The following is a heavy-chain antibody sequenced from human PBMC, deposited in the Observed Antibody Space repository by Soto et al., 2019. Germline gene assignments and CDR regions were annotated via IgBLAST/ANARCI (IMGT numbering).Heavy chain of an antibody. CDR2: SKNRVNSFTT. CDR3: SRGLGAASGYLYYYELDV. J-gene: IGHJ6*02. D-gene: IGHD1-26*01. Sequence: GSLRLSCVGSGFSVSDHYMDWVRQAPGRGLEWVGRSKNRVNSFTTEYAASVKGRFTISRDNSNNALYLHLNSLTTEDSAVYYCSRGLGAASGYLYYYELDVWGQGTTVTFSS. V-gene: IGHV3-72*01. CDR1: GFSVSDHY.